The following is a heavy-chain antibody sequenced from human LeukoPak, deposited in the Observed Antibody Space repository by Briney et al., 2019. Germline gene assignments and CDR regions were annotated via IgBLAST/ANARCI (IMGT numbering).Heavy chain of an antibody. V-gene: IGHV1-69*05. J-gene: IGHJ4*02. D-gene: IGHD2-2*01. CDR1: GGTFSSYA. CDR2: IIPIFGTA. CDR3: ARYGDCSSTSCYFDY. Sequence: ASVKVSCKASGGTFSSYAISWVRQAPGQGLEWMGGIIPIFGTANYAQKFQGRVTITTDESTSTAYMELSSLRSEDTAVYYCARYGDCSSTSCYFDYWGRGTLVTVSS.